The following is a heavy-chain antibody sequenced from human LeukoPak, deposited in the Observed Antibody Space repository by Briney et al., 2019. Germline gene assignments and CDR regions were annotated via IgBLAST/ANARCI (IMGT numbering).Heavy chain of an antibody. J-gene: IGHJ4*02. CDR3: TNMGRQWLLPGDY. CDR2: IRSKANSYAT. CDR1: GFTFSGSA. D-gene: IGHD6-19*01. V-gene: IGHV3-73*01. Sequence: GGSLRLSCAASGFTFSGSAMHWVRQASGKGLDWVGRIRSKANSYATAYAASVKGRFTISRDDSKNTAYLQMNSLKTEDTAVYYCTNMGRQWLLPGDYWGQGTLVTVSS.